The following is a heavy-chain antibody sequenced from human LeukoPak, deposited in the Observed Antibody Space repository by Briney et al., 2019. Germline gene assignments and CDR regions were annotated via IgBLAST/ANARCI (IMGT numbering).Heavy chain of an antibody. Sequence: SETLSLTCTVAGGSISSHYWSWIRQPPGKGLEWIGYIYYSGSTNYNPSLKSRVTISVDTSKNQFSLKLSSVTAADTAVYYCARDSHYYDGSGYGLGPWGQGTLVTVSS. CDR2: IYYSGST. CDR3: ARDSHYYDGSGYGLGP. CDR1: GGSISSHY. J-gene: IGHJ5*02. V-gene: IGHV4-59*11. D-gene: IGHD3-22*01.